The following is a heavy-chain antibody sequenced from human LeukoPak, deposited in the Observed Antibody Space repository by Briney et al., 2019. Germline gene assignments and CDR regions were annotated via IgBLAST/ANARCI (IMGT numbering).Heavy chain of an antibody. CDR3: ARDPGIAVAGTVGHFDF. D-gene: IGHD6-19*01. CDR2: IKQDGSEK. Sequence: GGSLRLSCAASGFTFSSYWMSWVRQAPGKGLEWVANIKQDGSEKHYVDSVKGRFTISRDSAKNSLYLQMSSLRVEDTALYYCARDPGIAVAGTVGHFDFWGQGTLVTVSS. CDR1: GFTFSSYW. V-gene: IGHV3-7*03. J-gene: IGHJ4*02.